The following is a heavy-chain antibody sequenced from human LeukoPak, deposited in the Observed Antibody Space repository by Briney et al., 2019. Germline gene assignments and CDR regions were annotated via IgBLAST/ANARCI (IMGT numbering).Heavy chain of an antibody. J-gene: IGHJ4*02. D-gene: IGHD5-12*01. CDR2: IKQDGSEK. CDR3: ARASLTVGVATPFDY. V-gene: IGHV3-7*01. Sequence: PGGSLRLSCAASGFTFSSYWMSWVRQAPGKGLEWVANIKQDGSEKYYVDSVKGRFTISRDNAKNSLYLQMNSLRAEDTAVYYCARASLTVGVATPFDYWGQGTLVTVSS. CDR1: GFTFSSYW.